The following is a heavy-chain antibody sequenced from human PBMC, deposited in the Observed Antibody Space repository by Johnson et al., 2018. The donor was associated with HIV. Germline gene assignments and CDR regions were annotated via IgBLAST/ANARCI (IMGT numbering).Heavy chain of an antibody. V-gene: IGHV3-49*04. CDR3: ISPERAAAGFLT. D-gene: IGHD6-13*01. Sequence: VQLVESGGGLIQPGRSLRLSCTGSGVTFRKFAMGWVRRAPGKGLEWIGFITRTAAGGTTQYAASVRGRFTISRDDSKSIAYLQMNSLKAEDKAVYYCISPERAAAGFLTWGQGAMVTVSS. CDR1: GVTFRKFA. CDR2: ITRTAAGGTT. J-gene: IGHJ3*01.